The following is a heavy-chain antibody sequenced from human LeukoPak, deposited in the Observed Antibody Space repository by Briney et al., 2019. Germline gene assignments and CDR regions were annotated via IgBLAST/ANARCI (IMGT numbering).Heavy chain of an antibody. Sequence: GASVKVSCKASGYTFTGYYMHWVRQAPGQGLEWMGWINPNSGGTNYAQKFQGRVTMTRDTSISTAYMELSRLRSDDTAVYYCAIEHIVGATDSGASGAFDIWGQGTMVTVSS. CDR3: AIEHIVGATDSGASGAFDI. CDR1: GYTFTGYY. D-gene: IGHD1-26*01. V-gene: IGHV1-2*02. J-gene: IGHJ3*02. CDR2: INPNSGGT.